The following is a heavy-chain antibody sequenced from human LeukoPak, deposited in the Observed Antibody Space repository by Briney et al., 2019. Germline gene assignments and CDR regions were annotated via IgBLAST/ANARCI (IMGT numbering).Heavy chain of an antibody. J-gene: IGHJ3*01. CDR1: GGSISSSS. V-gene: IGHV3-21*01. CDR3: ARDNAGATVGYAFDV. CDR2: ISSSSSYI. D-gene: IGHD1-26*01. Sequence: PSETLSLTCTVSGGSISSSSYYWGWIRQPPGKGLEWVSSISSSSSYIYYADSVKGRFTISRDNAKNSLYLQMNSLRAEDTAVYYCARDNAGATVGYAFDVWGQGTMVTVSS.